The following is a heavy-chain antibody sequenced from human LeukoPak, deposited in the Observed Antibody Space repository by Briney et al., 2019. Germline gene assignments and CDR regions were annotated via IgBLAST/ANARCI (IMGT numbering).Heavy chain of an antibody. J-gene: IGHJ4*02. V-gene: IGHV3-23*01. CDR2: ISHSGSSI. Sequence: PGGSLRLSCVASGFTFSNYLMNWVRQAPGKGLEWVSGISHSGSSIYYADSVKGRFTISRDNSKNTLYLQMDRLRAEDTAVYYCAMALDYWGQGTLVTVSS. CDR3: AMALDY. CDR1: GFTFSNYL.